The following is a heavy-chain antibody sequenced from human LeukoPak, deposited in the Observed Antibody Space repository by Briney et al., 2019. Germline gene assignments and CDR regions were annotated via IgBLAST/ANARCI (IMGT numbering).Heavy chain of an antibody. CDR1: GFTFTSSA. D-gene: IGHD3-22*01. J-gene: IGHJ4*02. CDR3: AASPDYYDSSGYSYYFDY. Sequence: SVKVSCKASGFTFTSSAVQWVRQARGQRLEWIGWIVVGSGNTNYAQKFQERVTITRDMSTSPSYMELSSLRSEDTAVYYCAASPDYYDSSGYSYYFDYWGQGTLVTVSS. V-gene: IGHV1-58*01. CDR2: IVVGSGNT.